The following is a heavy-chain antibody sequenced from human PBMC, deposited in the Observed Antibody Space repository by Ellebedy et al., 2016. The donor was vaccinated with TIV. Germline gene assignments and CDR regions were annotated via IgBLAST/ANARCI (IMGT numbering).Heavy chain of an antibody. Sequence: PGGSLRLSCAASGFTVTTNYINWVRQAPGKGLEWVSVIFSAADGGETHYADSVKGRFTISRDSSKNTLYLQMNSLRAEDTAEYYCARDAAGNGGKLDYWGQGALVTVSS. D-gene: IGHD4-23*01. CDR2: IFSAADGGET. V-gene: IGHV3-53*01. J-gene: IGHJ4*02. CDR3: ARDAAGNGGKLDY. CDR1: GFTVTTNY.